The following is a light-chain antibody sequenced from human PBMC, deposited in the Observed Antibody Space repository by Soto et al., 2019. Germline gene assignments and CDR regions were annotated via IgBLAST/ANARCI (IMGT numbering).Light chain of an antibody. CDR2: AAS. CDR3: QQYGSSLFT. V-gene: IGKV3-20*01. CDR1: QSVRSSY. Sequence: EIVLTQSPGTLSLSPGERATLTCRASQSVRSSYLAWYQQKPGQAPRLLIYAASSRTTGIPDRFSGSGSGTEFTLTISRLEPEDFAVYYCQQYGSSLFTFGPGTKVDIK. J-gene: IGKJ3*01.